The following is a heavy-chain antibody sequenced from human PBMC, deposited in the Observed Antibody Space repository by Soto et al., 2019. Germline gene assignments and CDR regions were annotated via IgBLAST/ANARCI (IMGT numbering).Heavy chain of an antibody. CDR3: ARGRPVEWLLSAVPLDI. D-gene: IGHD3-3*01. CDR2: ISAYNGNT. V-gene: IGHV1-18*01. CDR1: VYXLXSXX. Sequence: GSSFKFSFKASVYXLXSXXIXXXLQSPGXXLEWMGWISAYNGNTNYAQKLQGRVTMTTDTSTSTAYMELGSLRSDDTAVYYCARGRPVEWLLSAVPLDIWGQGTMVTVSS. J-gene: IGHJ3*02.